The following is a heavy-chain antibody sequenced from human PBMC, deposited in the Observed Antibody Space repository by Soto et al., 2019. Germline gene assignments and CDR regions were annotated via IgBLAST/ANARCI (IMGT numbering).Heavy chain of an antibody. D-gene: IGHD3-22*01. CDR3: ARGQYYDSSCYYYILYYFDY. J-gene: IGHJ4*02. Sequence: SETLSLTCAVYGGSFSGYHWSWIRQPPGKGLEWIGEINHSGSTNYNPSLKSRVTISVDTSKNQFSLKLSSVTAADTAVYYCARGQYYDSSCYYYILYYFDYWGQGTLVTVSS. CDR2: INHSGST. CDR1: GGSFSGYH. V-gene: IGHV4-34*01.